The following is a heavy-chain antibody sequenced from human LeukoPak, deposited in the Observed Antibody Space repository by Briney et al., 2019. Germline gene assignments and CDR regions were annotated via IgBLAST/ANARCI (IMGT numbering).Heavy chain of an antibody. CDR1: GFTFTSYW. V-gene: IGHV3-7*01. J-gene: IGHJ5*02. D-gene: IGHD6-13*01. CDR2: IKQDGSDE. Sequence: GGSLRLSCAASGFTFTSYWMSWVRQAPGKGLEWVANIKQDGSDEYYVESVKGRFTISRDNATNSLYLQMNSLRAEDTAVYYCAREPGIAAAGGSPHNWFDPWGQGTLVTVSS. CDR3: AREPGIAAAGGSPHNWFDP.